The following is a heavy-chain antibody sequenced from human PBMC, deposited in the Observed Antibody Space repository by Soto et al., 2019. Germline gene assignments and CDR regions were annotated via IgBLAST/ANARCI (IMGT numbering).Heavy chain of an antibody. CDR1: GVSISSGGYY. CDR2: IYYIGSN. Sequence: PSETLSLTCAVSGVSISSGGYYWNWLRQQTGKGLEWIGYIYYIGSNYYNQSRKSRVTISLDTPKNQLSLKLSSVTAADTAVYYCARSVFPWGQGTLVTVSS. CDR3: ARSVFP. J-gene: IGHJ5*02. V-gene: IGHV4-31*11.